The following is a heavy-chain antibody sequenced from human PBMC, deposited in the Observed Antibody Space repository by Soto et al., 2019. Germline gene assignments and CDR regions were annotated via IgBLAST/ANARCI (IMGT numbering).Heavy chain of an antibody. CDR2: IIPMFSTP. J-gene: IGHJ6*02. D-gene: IGHD3-9*01. CDR3: ASAQFSDILTADDYGIDV. V-gene: IGHV1-69*13. Sequence: ASVKVSCKVSGVNFRSEAISWVRQAPGHGLEWMGRIIPMFSTPHYAQKFQGRVTIIADESTTTVNMEMRGLTYEDTAVYYCASAQFSDILTADDYGIDVRGQGASVTVCS. CDR1: GVNFRSEA.